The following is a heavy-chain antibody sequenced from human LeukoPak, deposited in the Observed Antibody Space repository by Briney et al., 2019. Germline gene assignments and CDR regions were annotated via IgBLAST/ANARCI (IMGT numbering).Heavy chain of an antibody. CDR1: GDSISSSDYY. CDR2: ISYSGSN. D-gene: IGHD1-26*01. V-gene: IGHV4-39*01. Sequence: AETLSLTCTVSGDSISSSDYYWGWIRQPPGKGLGWIGTISYSGSNHYNPRAQSRVTISVDTSKNQFSLELSSVTAADTAVYYCARGSRRLADFHYWGQGTLVTVSS. CDR3: ARGSRRLADFHY. J-gene: IGHJ4*02.